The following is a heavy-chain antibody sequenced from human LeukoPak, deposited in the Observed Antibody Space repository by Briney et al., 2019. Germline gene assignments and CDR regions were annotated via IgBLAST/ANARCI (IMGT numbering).Heavy chain of an antibody. V-gene: IGHV3-48*03. Sequence: PGGSLRLSCAASGFTFSSYEMNWVRQAPGKGLEWVSYISSSGSTIYYADSVKGRFTISRDNAKNSLYLQMNSLRAEDTAVYYCAREGGGGSWGAYAFDIWGQGTMVTVSS. D-gene: IGHD2-15*01. CDR3: AREGGGGSWGAYAFDI. CDR2: ISSSGSTI. J-gene: IGHJ3*02. CDR1: GFTFSSYE.